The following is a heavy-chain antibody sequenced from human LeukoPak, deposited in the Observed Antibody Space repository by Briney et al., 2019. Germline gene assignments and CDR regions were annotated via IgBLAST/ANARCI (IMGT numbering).Heavy chain of an antibody. V-gene: IGHV4-4*02. D-gene: IGHD2-2*01. CDR3: TRESRPFCPFAY. J-gene: IGHJ4*02. CDR2: ISHGGTT. CDR1: GFTFSSYW. Sequence: PGGSLRLSCAASGFTFSSYWMHWVRQAPGKGLEWIGEISHGGTTNYNPSLRSRVAMSLDRANNQFSLSLTSVTAADTAVYYCTRESRPFCPFAYWGQGVLVTVSS.